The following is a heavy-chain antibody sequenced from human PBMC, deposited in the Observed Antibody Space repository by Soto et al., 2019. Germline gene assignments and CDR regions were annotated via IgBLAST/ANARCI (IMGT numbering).Heavy chain of an antibody. J-gene: IGHJ4*02. Sequence: QVQLQESGRGLVKPSHTLSLTCTISGGSISSGGYYWSWIRQHPGKGLEWIGYIYYSGSTYYNPSLKSRVTISVDTSKNQFSLKLRSVTAADTAVYYCARQRDGYNYRYFDYWGQGTLVTVSS. D-gene: IGHD5-12*01. CDR2: IYYSGST. CDR1: GGSISSGGYY. V-gene: IGHV4-31*03. CDR3: ARQRDGYNYRYFDY.